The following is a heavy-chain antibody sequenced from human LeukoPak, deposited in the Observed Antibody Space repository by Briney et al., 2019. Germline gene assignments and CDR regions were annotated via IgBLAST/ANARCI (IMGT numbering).Heavy chain of an antibody. J-gene: IGHJ4*02. D-gene: IGHD3-22*01. V-gene: IGHV3-23*01. CDR2: ITSRGEST. CDR3: ARDRPNYYGSDGHYYRRDGDY. Sequence: GGSLSLSCAASGFTFSIYAMSWVRQAPGKGLKWVSSITSRGESTWYVDSVKGRFTITRDNSENTLYLQMHSLRAEDTAVYYCARDRPNYYGSDGHYYRRDGDYWGRGTLVSVSS. CDR1: GFTFSIYA.